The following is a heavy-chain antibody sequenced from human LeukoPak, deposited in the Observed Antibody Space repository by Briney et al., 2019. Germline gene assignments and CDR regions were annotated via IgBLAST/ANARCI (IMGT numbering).Heavy chain of an antibody. CDR1: GFTFSSYA. CDR2: ISYDGSNK. J-gene: IGHJ6*02. Sequence: GGSLRLSCAASGFTFSSYAMHWVRQAPGKGLEWVAVISYDGSNKYYADSVKGRFTTSRDNSKNTLYLQMNSLRAEDTAVYYCARDRKRHSGYDPYYYYYGMDVWGQGTTVTVSS. D-gene: IGHD5-12*01. V-gene: IGHV3-30-3*01. CDR3: ARDRKRHSGYDPYYYYYGMDV.